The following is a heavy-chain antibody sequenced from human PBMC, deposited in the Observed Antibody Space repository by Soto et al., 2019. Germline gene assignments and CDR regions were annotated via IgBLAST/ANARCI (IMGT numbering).Heavy chain of an antibody. D-gene: IGHD3-16*01. V-gene: IGHV4-31*03. CDR3: ARTGYNYAFNWLDP. CDR1: GGSISSGGYH. CDR2: ISYNGNT. J-gene: IGHJ5*02. Sequence: QVQLQESGPGLVKPSQTLSLTCTVSGGSISSGGYHWSWIRQHPGKGLEWIGYISYNGNTYYNPSLKRRVTLSVDTSKHQFSLNLSSVTAADTAVYYCARTGYNYAFNWLDPWGQGTLVTVSS.